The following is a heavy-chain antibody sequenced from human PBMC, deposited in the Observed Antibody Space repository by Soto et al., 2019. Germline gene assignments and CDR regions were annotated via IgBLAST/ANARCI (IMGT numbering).Heavy chain of an antibody. CDR1: GYTFSSFG. CDR3: ARDRDWNLDY. Sequence: QIQLVQSEAEVKKPGASVKVSCKASGYTFSSFGFSWMRQAPGQGLEWMGWIYIDDTKYAQNFQGRVTMTTDTSTITVYMELRSLISDDTAVYYCARDRDWNLDYWGQGTPFTVSS. D-gene: IGHD1-1*01. CDR2: IYIDDT. V-gene: IGHV1-18*01. J-gene: IGHJ4*02.